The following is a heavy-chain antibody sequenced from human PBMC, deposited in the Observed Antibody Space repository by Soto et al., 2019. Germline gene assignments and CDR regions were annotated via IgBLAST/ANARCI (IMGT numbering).Heavy chain of an antibody. CDR3: VKSRRGVNYDFFD. J-gene: IGHJ4*02. Sequence: PGGSVRLSCSASGFTFRSYSMHWVRQSPEKGLEYVSHVSSDGDRIYYADSVKGRFIISRGNSKNMLYLQMSSLRPDDSAVYYCVKSRRGVNYDFFDSGQGTLVPVSS. V-gene: IGHV3-64D*06. D-gene: IGHD3-3*01. CDR1: GFTFRSYS. CDR2: VSSDGDRI.